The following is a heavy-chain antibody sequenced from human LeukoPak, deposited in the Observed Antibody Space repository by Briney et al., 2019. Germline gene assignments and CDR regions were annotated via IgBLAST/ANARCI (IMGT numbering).Heavy chain of an antibody. CDR1: GGSISSGSYY. V-gene: IGHV4-61*02. J-gene: IGHJ6*03. Sequence: SQTLSLTCTVSGGSISSGSYYWSWIRQPAGKGLEWIVRIYTSGSTNYNPSLKSRVTISVDTSKNQFSLKLSSVTAADTAVYYCATQSATYYYYYMDVWGKGTTVTVSS. D-gene: IGHD2-15*01. CDR2: IYTSGST. CDR3: ATQSATYYYYYMDV.